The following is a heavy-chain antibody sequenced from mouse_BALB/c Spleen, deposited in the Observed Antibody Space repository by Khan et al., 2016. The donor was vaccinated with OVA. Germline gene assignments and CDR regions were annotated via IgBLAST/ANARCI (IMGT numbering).Heavy chain of an antibody. Sequence: QVQLQQSGAELVKPGASVKLSCKASGYTFSSYYIYWVKQRPGQGLEWIGEINPNNGGANFNERFKSKATLTVDRSSSAAYMQLSSLTSEDAAADYCTRSGYGSFAYWGQGTLVTVSA. CDR3: TRSGYGSFAY. CDR2: INPNNGGA. CDR1: GYTFSSYY. V-gene: IGHV1S81*02. D-gene: IGHD2-10*02. J-gene: IGHJ3*01.